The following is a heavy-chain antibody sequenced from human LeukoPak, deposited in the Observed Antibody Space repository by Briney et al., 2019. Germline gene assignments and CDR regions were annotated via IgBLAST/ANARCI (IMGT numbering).Heavy chain of an antibody. J-gene: IGHJ5*02. Sequence: SQTLSLTCAISGDSVSSNSAAWNWIRQSPSRGLEWLGRTYYKSKWYTDYAVSVRSRITINPDTSKNQFSLHLNSVTPEDTAVYYCARDGAPKRELLRWFDPWGQGTLVTVSS. CDR1: GDSVSSNSAA. D-gene: IGHD1-26*01. CDR2: TYYKSKWYT. V-gene: IGHV6-1*01. CDR3: ARDGAPKRELLRWFDP.